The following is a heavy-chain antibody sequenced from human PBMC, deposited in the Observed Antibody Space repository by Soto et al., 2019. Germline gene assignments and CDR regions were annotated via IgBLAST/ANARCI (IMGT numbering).Heavy chain of an antibody. Sequence: EVQLVESGGGLVQPGGSLRLSCAASGFTFSSYDMHWVRQATGKGLEWVSAIGTAGDTYYPGSVKGRFTISRENAKNSLXXQMNSLRAGDTAVYYCARGWGYCSSTSCMGSYFDYWGQGTLVTVSS. J-gene: IGHJ4*02. CDR3: ARGWGYCSSTSCMGSYFDY. V-gene: IGHV3-13*04. D-gene: IGHD2-2*01. CDR1: GFTFSSYD. CDR2: IGTAGDT.